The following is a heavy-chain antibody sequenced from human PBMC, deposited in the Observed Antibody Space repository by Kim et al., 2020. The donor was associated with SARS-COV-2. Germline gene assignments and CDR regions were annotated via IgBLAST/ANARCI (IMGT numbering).Heavy chain of an antibody. J-gene: IGHJ4*02. Sequence: GYWDSLKGRFTISRDNAKNSLNLQMNRLGAEDTALYYCAKEDYGDYYFDYWGQGTLVTVSS. D-gene: IGHD4-17*01. CDR3: AKEDYGDYYFDY. V-gene: IGHV3-9*01.